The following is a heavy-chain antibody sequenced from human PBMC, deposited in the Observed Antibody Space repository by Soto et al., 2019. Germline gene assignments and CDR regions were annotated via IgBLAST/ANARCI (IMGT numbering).Heavy chain of an antibody. CDR2: ISAYNGNT. V-gene: IGHV1-18*01. CDR1: GYTFTSYG. CDR3: ARRWFGELGALGAGYYYYMDV. Sequence: ASVKVSCKASGYTFTSYGISWVRQAPGQGLEWMGWISAYNGNTNYAQKLQGRVTMTTDTSTSTAYMELRSLRSDDPAVYYCARRWFGELGALGAGYYYYMDVWGKGTTVTVSS. J-gene: IGHJ6*03. D-gene: IGHD3-10*01.